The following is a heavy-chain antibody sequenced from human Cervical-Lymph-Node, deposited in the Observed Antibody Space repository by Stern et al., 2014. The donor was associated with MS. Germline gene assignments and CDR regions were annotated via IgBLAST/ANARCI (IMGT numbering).Heavy chain of an antibody. CDR1: RFTFSSYA. V-gene: IGHV3-30*04. Sequence: QVQLMQSGGGVVQPGRSLRLSCAASRFTFSSYAMQWVRQIPGKGPECVAVISYDVLNKKYEDSVKGRFTISRDNSRNTLFLQMNSLRPEDTAIYYCARARGRAYTGYAAIDFWGKGTLVTVSS. CDR2: ISYDVLNK. CDR3: ARARGRAYTGYAAIDF. D-gene: IGHD5-12*01. J-gene: IGHJ3*01.